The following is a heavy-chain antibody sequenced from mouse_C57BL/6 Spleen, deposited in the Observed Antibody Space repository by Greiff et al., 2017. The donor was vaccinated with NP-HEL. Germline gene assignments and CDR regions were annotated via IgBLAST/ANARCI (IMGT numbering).Heavy chain of an antibody. J-gene: IGHJ1*03. CDR1: GYSITSGYY. CDR2: ISYDGSN. D-gene: IGHD4-1*01. V-gene: IGHV3-6*01. Sequence: EVQRVESGPGLVKPSQSLSLTCSVTGYSITSGYYWNWIRQFPGNKLEWMGYISYDGSNNYNPSLKNRISITRDTSKNQFFLKLNSVTTEDTATYYCARALTGGGYFDVWGTGTTVTVSS. CDR3: ARALTGGGYFDV.